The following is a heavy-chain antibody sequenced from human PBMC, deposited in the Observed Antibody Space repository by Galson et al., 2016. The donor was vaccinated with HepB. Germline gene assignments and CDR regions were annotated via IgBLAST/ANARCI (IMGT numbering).Heavy chain of an antibody. J-gene: IGHJ4*02. Sequence: CTVSGGSISSSSYYWGWIRQPPGKGLEWIGSIYYSGSTYYNPSLKSRVTISVDTSKNQFSLKLSSVTAADTAVYYCASMVRGVTIYYWGQGTLVTVSS. CDR3: ASMVRGVTIYY. V-gene: IGHV4-39*01. D-gene: IGHD3-10*01. CDR1: GGSISSSSYY. CDR2: IYYSGST.